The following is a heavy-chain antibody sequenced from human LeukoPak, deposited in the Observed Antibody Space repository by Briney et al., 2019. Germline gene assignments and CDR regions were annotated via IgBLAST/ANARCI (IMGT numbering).Heavy chain of an antibody. CDR3: ARDGSYDFWSRNYYMDV. Sequence: PGGSLRLSCAASGFSFSSYGMHWVRQAPGKGLEWVAVIWYDGSNKYYADSVKGRFTISRDNSKNTLCLQMNSLRAEDTVVYYCARDGSYDFWSRNYYMDVWGKGTTVTVSS. CDR2: IWYDGSNK. V-gene: IGHV3-33*01. CDR1: GFSFSSYG. J-gene: IGHJ6*03. D-gene: IGHD3-3*01.